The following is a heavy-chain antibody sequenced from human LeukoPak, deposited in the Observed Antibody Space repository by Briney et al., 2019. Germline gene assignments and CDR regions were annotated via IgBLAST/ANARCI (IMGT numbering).Heavy chain of an antibody. CDR2: IYSGGST. D-gene: IGHD6-6*01. J-gene: IGHJ4*02. Sequence: GGSLRLSCAASGFTVSSNYMSWVRQTPGKGLEWVSVIYSGGSTYYADSVKGRFTISRDNSKNTLYLQMNSLRAEDTAVYYCARDKGTSYLSSFDYWGQGTLITVSS. CDR3: ARDKGTSYLSSFDY. V-gene: IGHV3-66*01. CDR1: GFTVSSNY.